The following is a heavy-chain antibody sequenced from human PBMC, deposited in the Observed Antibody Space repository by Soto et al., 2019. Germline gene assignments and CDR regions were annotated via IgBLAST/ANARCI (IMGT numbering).Heavy chain of an antibody. CDR2: ISYDGGNE. CDR3: AKDRYSGTYPTDFDY. D-gene: IGHD1-26*01. J-gene: IGHJ4*02. Sequence: GGSLRLSWAVSGFTFSSYGIHWVRQAPGKGLEWAALISYDGGNEKYTESVKDRFTISRDDSHNVAYLQMSSLRTEDTAMYYCAKDRYSGTYPTDFDYWGQGSLVTVXS. CDR1: GFTFSSYG. V-gene: IGHV3-30*18.